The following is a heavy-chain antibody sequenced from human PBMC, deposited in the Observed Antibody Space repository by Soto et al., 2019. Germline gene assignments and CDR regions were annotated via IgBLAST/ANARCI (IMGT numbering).Heavy chain of an antibody. D-gene: IGHD1-1*01. J-gene: IGHJ4*02. CDR3: ARWPQLEPRFDY. CDR2: IYYSGST. CDR1: GCSISRGGYD. Sequence: PSETLSLTCTVSGCSISRGGYDWSWIRQHPGKGLEWIGYIYYSGSTYYNPSLKSRVTISVDTSKNQFSLKLSSVTAADTAVYYCARWPQLEPRFDYWGQGTLVTVSS. V-gene: IGHV4-31*03.